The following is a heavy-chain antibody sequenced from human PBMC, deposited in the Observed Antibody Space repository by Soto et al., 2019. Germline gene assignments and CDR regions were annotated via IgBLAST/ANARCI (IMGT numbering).Heavy chain of an antibody. J-gene: IGHJ1*01. Sequence: QVQLVESGVVLVKPGGSLRLSCAASGFTFSDYYMSWIRQAPGKGLEWVSYISSSGSTIYYADSVKGRFTISRDNAKNSRYLQMNSLRADDTAAYYCARDSWRYVGSRYLRHWGQGTLVTVSS. D-gene: IGHD3-3*01. CDR2: ISSSGSTI. CDR3: ARDSWRYVGSRYLRH. V-gene: IGHV3-11*01. CDR1: GFTFSDYY.